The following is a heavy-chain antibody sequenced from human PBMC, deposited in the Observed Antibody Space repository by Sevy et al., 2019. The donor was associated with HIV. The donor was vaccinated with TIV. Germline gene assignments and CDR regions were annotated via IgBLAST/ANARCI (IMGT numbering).Heavy chain of an antibody. Sequence: GGSLRLSCAASGFTFSSYSMNWVRQAPGQGLEWVSTITSNSIYIYYADSVKGRFTISRDNSKNILSLQMNSLRADDTAVYYCARVRSIYVDTTHYYAMDVWGQGTTVTVSS. CDR1: GFTFSSYS. J-gene: IGHJ6*02. CDR3: ARVRSIYVDTTHYYAMDV. V-gene: IGHV3-21*01. CDR2: ITSNSIYI. D-gene: IGHD5-18*01.